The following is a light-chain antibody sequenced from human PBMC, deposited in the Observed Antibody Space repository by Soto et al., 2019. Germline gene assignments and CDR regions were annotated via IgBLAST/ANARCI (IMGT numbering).Light chain of an antibody. CDR2: DAS. CDR1: QSISSY. Sequence: EIVMTQSPVTLSVSPGESATLSCRASQSISSYLAWYQQKPGQAPRLLIYDASNRATGIPARFSGSGSGTEFTLTISSLQSEDFAIYYCQHYNNWPRTFGGGTKVDIK. V-gene: IGKV3D-15*01. J-gene: IGKJ4*01. CDR3: QHYNNWPRT.